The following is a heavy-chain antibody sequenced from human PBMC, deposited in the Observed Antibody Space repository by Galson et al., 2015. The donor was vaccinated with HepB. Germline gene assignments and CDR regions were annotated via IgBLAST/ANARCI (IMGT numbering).Heavy chain of an antibody. Sequence: SVKVSCKASGGTFSSYAISWVRQAPGQGLEWMGGIIPIFGTANYAQKFQGRVAITADESTSTAYMELSSLRSEDTAVYYCARGTYYYDSSGYYPYWGQGTLVTVSP. J-gene: IGHJ4*02. D-gene: IGHD3-22*01. CDR3: ARGTYYYDSSGYYPY. CDR2: IIPIFGTA. CDR1: GGTFSSYA. V-gene: IGHV1-69*13.